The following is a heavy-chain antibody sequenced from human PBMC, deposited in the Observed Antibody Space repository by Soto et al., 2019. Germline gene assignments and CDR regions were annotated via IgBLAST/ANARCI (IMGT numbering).Heavy chain of an antibody. CDR1: GFTFSSYA. Sequence: EVQLLESGGGLVQPGGSLRLSCAASGFTFSSYAMSWVRQAPGKGLEWVSAISGSGGSTYYADSVKGRFTISRDNSKNTLYLQMNSLRDEDTAVYYCAKDLETIFGVVINRWFDPWGQGTLVTVSS. D-gene: IGHD3-3*01. CDR2: ISGSGGST. V-gene: IGHV3-23*01. CDR3: AKDLETIFGVVINRWFDP. J-gene: IGHJ5*02.